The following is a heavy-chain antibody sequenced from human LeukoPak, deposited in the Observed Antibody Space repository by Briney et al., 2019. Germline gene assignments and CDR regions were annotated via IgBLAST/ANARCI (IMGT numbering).Heavy chain of an antibody. Sequence: PSETLSLTCTVSGGAISSDNYNWGWIRPPPGKRLEWIGSIYYSGGAYSNPSLQSRVTLSVDTSKHQFSLKLSSVTAADTALYYCAKHYMGSSYNHGLDCRGQGTLVTVSS. CDR2: IYYSGGA. CDR3: AKHYMGSSYNHGLDC. CDR1: GGAISSDNYN. J-gene: IGHJ4*02. V-gene: IGHV4-39*01. D-gene: IGHD3-10*01.